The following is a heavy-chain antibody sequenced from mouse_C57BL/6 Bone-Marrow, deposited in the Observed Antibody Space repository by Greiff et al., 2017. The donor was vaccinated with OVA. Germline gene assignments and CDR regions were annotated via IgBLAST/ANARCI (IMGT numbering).Heavy chain of an antibody. CDR1: GFTFSDYG. Sequence: VQLKESGGGLVKPGGSLKLSCAASGFTFSDYGMHWVRQAPGKGLEWVAYISSGSSTIYYADTVKGRFTISRDNATSTLFLQMSSLRSEDTAMYYCARCVYGSDFDYWGQGTTLTVSS. CDR3: ARCVYGSDFDY. D-gene: IGHD2-2*01. J-gene: IGHJ2*01. V-gene: IGHV5-17*01. CDR2: ISSGSSTI.